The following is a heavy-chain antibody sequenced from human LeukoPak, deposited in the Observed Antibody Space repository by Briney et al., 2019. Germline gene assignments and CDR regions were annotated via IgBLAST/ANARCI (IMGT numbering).Heavy chain of an antibody. D-gene: IGHD3-10*01. CDR3: ARDWGVDF. CDR1: GFTFSFYT. Sequence: GRSLILSCEVSGFTFSFYTMVWLRQPPGKGLEWVAATSYDGSNKYYVDSVQGRFTISRDNSKNTLYLQMNSLRPEDTAVYYCARDWGVDFWGQGTLVTISS. CDR2: TSYDGSNK. V-gene: IGHV3-30*04. J-gene: IGHJ4*02.